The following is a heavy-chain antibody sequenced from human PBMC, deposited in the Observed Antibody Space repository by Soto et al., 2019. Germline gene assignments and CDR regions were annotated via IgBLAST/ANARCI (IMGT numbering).Heavy chain of an antibody. Sequence: TSETLSPTRTVSCGSISKYYCNWIRQPAGKGLEWIGRIDTSGSTNYNPSLKSRVTMTVDTSKQEFSLKLSSVTAADTALYYCARGGQDFWSGPFDYWGRGALVTVSS. D-gene: IGHD3-3*01. V-gene: IGHV4-4*07. CDR3: ARGGQDFWSGPFDY. CDR2: IDTSGST. J-gene: IGHJ4*02. CDR1: CGSISKYY.